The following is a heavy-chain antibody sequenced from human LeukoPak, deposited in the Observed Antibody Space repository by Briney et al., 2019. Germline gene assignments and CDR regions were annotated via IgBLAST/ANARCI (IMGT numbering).Heavy chain of an antibody. CDR1: GFSLSTYW. CDR2: IKQGESEK. CDR3: AKDGGSAGDY. J-gene: IGHJ4*02. Sequence: PGGSLRLSCAASGFSLSTYWMSWVRQAPGKGLEWVANIKQGESEKDYVDSVKGRFTISRDNSKNTLYIQMNSLRAEDTAVYYCAKDGGSAGDYWGQGTLVTVSS. D-gene: IGHD1-26*01. V-gene: IGHV3-7*01.